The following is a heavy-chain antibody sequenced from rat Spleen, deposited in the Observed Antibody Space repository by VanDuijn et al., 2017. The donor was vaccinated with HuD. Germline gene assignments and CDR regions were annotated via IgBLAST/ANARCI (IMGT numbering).Heavy chain of an antibody. CDR1: GFTSSDYY. V-gene: IGHV5-29*01. CDR3: ARHPRPLDY. D-gene: IGHD3-1*01. CDR2: ISYDGSIT. Sequence: EVQLVESGGGCVPPGRSLELSCAASGFTSSDYYMAWVRQAPTTGLEWVATISYDGSITYYRDTVKGRFTISRDNAKSTLSLQMDSLRSEDTATYYCARHPRPLDYWGQGVMVTVSS. J-gene: IGHJ2*01.